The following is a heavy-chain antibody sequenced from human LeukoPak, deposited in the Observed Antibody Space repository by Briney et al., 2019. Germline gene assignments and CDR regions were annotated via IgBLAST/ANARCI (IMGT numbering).Heavy chain of an antibody. CDR2: IHSSGST. CDR1: GASISSYH. J-gene: IGHJ4*02. D-gene: IGHD5-18*01. CDR3: ARDGLYTYGYSYFDY. Sequence: SETLSLTCTVSGASISSYHWSWIRQSAGKGLEWIGRIHSSGSTNYNPSLKSRVTMSIDMSKNQFSLRVSSVTAADTAVYYCARDGLYTYGYSYFDYWGQGTLVTVSS. V-gene: IGHV4-4*07.